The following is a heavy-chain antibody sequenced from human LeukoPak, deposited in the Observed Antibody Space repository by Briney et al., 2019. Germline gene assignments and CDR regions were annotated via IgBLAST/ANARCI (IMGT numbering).Heavy chain of an antibody. CDR3: ARRHCSGGSCYSDFGY. CDR1: GYSFTSYW. CDR2: IYPGDSDT. J-gene: IGHJ4*02. Sequence: GESLKISCKGSGYSFTSYWIGWVRQMPGKGLEWMGTIYPGDSDTRYSPSFQGQVTISADKSISTAYLQWSSLKASDTAMYYCARRHCSGGSCYSDFGYWGQGTLVTVSS. V-gene: IGHV5-51*01. D-gene: IGHD2-15*01.